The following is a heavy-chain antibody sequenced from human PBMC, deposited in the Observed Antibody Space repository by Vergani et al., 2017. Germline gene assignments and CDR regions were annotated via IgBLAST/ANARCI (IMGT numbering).Heavy chain of an antibody. CDR1: GFTFDDYA. CDR2: ISWISGSI. Sequence: EVQLVESGGGLVQPGRSLRLSCAASGFTFDDYAMHWVRQAPGKGLEWVSGISWISGSIGYADSVKGRFTISRDNAKNSLYLQMNSLRAEDTAVYYCARGLYYDSNGYYWGGFDYWGQGTLVTVSS. CDR3: ARGLYYDSNGYYWGGFDY. J-gene: IGHJ4*02. V-gene: IGHV3-9*01. D-gene: IGHD3-22*01.